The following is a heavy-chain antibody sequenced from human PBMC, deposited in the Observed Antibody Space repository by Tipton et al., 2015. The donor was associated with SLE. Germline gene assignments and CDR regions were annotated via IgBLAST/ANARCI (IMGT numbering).Heavy chain of an antibody. CDR2: ISAYTGNT. V-gene: IGHV1-18*04. CDR3: ARDSPYSGSFRYYYYYGLDV. D-gene: IGHD1-26*01. Sequence: QVQLVQSGPEVKRPGASVKVSCKTSGYTFTDSYIHWVRQAPGQGLEWMGWISAYTGNTNYAQKLQGRVTMTTDTSTTTAYMELRSLRSDDTAVYYCARDSPYSGSFRYYYYYGLDVWGQGTTVTVSS. J-gene: IGHJ6*02. CDR1: GYTFTDSY.